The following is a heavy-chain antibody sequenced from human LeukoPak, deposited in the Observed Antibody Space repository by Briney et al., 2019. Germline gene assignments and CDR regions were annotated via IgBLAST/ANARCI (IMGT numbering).Heavy chain of an antibody. CDR1: GYNFTTYW. CDR2: IYPGDSDT. J-gene: IGHJ5*02. D-gene: IGHD2-2*01. CDR3: ARQWGDCSSTSCYSAS. V-gene: IGHV5-51*01. Sequence: GESLKISCKGSGYNFTTYWIGWVRQMPGKGLGWMGIIYPGDSDTRYSPSFQGQVTISADKSVSTAYLQWSSLKASDTAMYYCARQWGDCSSTSCYSASWGQGTLVTVSS.